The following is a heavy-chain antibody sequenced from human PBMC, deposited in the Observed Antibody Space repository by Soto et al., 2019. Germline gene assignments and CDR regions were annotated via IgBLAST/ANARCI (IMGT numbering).Heavy chain of an antibody. CDR3: ARPDYDILTGYLDAFDI. CDR1: GGSISSSSYY. CDR2: IYYSGST. D-gene: IGHD3-9*01. J-gene: IGHJ3*02. V-gene: IGHV4-39*01. Sequence: SETLSLTCTVSGGSISSSSYYWGWIRQPPGKGLEWIGSIYYSGSTYYNPSLKSRVTISVDTSKNQFSLKLSSVTAADTAVYCCARPDYDILTGYLDAFDIWGQGTMVTVSS.